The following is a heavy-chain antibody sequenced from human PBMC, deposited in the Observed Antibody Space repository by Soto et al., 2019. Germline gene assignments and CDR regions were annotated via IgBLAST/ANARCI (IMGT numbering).Heavy chain of an antibody. D-gene: IGHD3-3*01. CDR1: GFTFSSYA. CDR2: ISGSGGST. CDR3: AKDRGLEWLSYFDY. J-gene: IGHJ4*02. Sequence: GGSLRLSCAASGFTFSSYAMSWVRQAPGKGLEWVSAISGSGGSTYYADSVKGRFTISRDNSKNTLYLQMNSLGAEDTAVYYCAKDRGLEWLSYFDYWGQGTLVTVSS. V-gene: IGHV3-23*01.